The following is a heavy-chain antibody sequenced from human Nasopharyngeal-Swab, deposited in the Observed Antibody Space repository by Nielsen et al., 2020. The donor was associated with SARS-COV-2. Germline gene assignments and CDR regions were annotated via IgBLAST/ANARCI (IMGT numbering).Heavy chain of an antibody. CDR3: ARDLSIAAASI. D-gene: IGHD6-13*01. CDR2: ISYDGSNK. J-gene: IGHJ4*02. V-gene: IGHV3-30-3*01. Sequence: VRQAPGKGLEWVAVISYDGSNKYYADSVEGRFTISRDNSKNTLYLQMNSLRAEDTAVYYCARDLSIAAASIWGQGTLVTVS.